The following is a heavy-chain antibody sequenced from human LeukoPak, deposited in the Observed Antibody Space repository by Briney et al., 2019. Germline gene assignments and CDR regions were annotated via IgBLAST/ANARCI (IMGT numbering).Heavy chain of an antibody. J-gene: IGHJ4*02. CDR2: IKSDGSTT. CDR3: AGGYSGYRCDC. Sequence: GGCPTPSCSASGFTFSNYWMHWVRQAPGEGPVWVSRIKSDGSTTNYAHYVKGRYTISRDNAKNTLYLQMNGLRVEDTAVYYCAGGYSGYRCDCWGQRANAAVSS. D-gene: IGHD5-12*01. V-gene: IGHV3-74*01. CDR1: GFTFSNYW.